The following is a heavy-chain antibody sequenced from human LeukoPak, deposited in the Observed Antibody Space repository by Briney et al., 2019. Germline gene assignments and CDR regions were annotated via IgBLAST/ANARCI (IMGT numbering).Heavy chain of an antibody. CDR1: GYTFTSYD. D-gene: IGHD6-19*01. CDR2: MNPNSGNT. CDR3: ARKSHSSGWDNWFDP. Sequence: ASVKVSCKASGYTFTSYDINWVRQATGQGLEWMGWMNPNSGNTGYAQKFQGRVTMTRNTSISTAYMELSSLRSEDTAVYYCARKSHSSGWDNWFDPWGQGTLVTVSS. J-gene: IGHJ5*02. V-gene: IGHV1-8*01.